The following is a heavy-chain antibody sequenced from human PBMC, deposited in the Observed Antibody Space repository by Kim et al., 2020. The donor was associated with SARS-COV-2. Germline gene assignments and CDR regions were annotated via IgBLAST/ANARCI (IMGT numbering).Heavy chain of an antibody. D-gene: IGHD6-6*01. V-gene: IGHV3-74*01. Sequence: YADSVKGRFNISRDYAKNTLYLQVNGLRAEDTAVYDCARDLRPDQVYFDYWGQGTLVTVSS. J-gene: IGHJ4*02. CDR3: ARDLRPDQVYFDY.